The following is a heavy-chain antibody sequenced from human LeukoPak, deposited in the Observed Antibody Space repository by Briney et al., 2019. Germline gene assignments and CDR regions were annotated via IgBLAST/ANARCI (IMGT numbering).Heavy chain of an antibody. Sequence: GGSLRLSCAASGFTFSNYWMNWLRQAPGKGLEWVANIKQDGSEKYYVDSVEGRFTISRDNAKNSLYLQMNSLRAEDAGVYYCAKEGAYPIITYDSWGQGTLVTVSS. CDR1: GFTFSNYW. CDR3: AKEGAYPIITYDS. CDR2: IKQDGSEK. V-gene: IGHV3-7*01. J-gene: IGHJ5*01. D-gene: IGHD1-14*01.